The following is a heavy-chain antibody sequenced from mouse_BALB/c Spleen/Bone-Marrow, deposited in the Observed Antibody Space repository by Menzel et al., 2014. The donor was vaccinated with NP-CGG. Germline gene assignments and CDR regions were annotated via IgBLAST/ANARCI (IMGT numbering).Heavy chain of an antibody. V-gene: IGHV14-3*02. CDR3: ASSDY. J-gene: IGHJ2*01. CDR1: GFNIKNTY. CDR2: IDPANGNT. Sequence: EVQLQQSGADLVKPGASVKLSCTASGFNIKNTYMHWVKQRPEQGLEWIGRIDPANGNTKYDPKFQGKATITADKSSNTLYLQLSSVTSEDTAVYCCASSDYWGQGTTLTVSS.